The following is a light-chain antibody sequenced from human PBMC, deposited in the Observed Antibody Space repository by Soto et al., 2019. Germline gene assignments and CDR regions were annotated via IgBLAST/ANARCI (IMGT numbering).Light chain of an antibody. CDR3: QVRDVWPS. Sequence: IVLTQSPVTLALSPGERAVLSSRASQSVSTSLAWYQHKPGQAPRLFIYDASKRAPGIPARFSGSGSGTDFTLTISSLEPEDLAVYYCQVRDVWPSFGQGTKVEIK. CDR2: DAS. V-gene: IGKV3-11*01. CDR1: QSVSTS. J-gene: IGKJ1*01.